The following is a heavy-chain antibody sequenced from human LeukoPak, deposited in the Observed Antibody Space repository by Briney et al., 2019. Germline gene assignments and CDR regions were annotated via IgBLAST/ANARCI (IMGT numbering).Heavy chain of an antibody. J-gene: IGHJ5*02. D-gene: IGHD2-2*01. CDR2: ISAYNGNT. Sequence: ASVKVSCKASGYTFTSYGISWVRQAPGQGLEWMGWISAYNGNTNYAQKLQGRVTMTTDTSTSTAYMELRSLRSEDTAVYYCARARVVPAAMYNWFDPWGQGTLVTVSS. CDR1: GYTFTSYG. V-gene: IGHV1-18*01. CDR3: ARARVVPAAMYNWFDP.